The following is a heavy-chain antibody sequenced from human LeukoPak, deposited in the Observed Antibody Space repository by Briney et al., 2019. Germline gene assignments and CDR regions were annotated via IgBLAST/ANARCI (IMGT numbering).Heavy chain of an antibody. J-gene: IGHJ4*02. V-gene: IGHV4-39*07. CDR2: IYYSGST. Sequence: WVRQTPGKGLEWIGSIYYSGSTYYNPSLKSRVTISVDRSKNQFSLKLSSVTAADTAVYYCATTPGRQLPPVHYWGQGTLVTVSS. D-gene: IGHD2-2*01. CDR3: ATTPGRQLPPVHY.